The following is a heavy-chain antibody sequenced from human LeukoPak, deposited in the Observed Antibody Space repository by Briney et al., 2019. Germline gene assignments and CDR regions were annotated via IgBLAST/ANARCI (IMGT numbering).Heavy chain of an antibody. CDR2: FDPEDGET. Sequence: ASVKVSCKVSGYTLTELTMHWVRQAPGKGLEWMGGFDPEDGETIYAQKFQGRVTMTEDTSTDTAYMELSSLRSEDTAVYYCATDLRTTVVTEGDYWGQGTLVTVSS. J-gene: IGHJ4*02. V-gene: IGHV1-24*01. CDR1: GYTLTELT. CDR3: ATDLRTTVVTEGDY. D-gene: IGHD4-23*01.